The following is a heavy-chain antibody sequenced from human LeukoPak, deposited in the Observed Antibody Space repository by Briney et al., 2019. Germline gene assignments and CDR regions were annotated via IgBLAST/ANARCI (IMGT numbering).Heavy chain of an antibody. CDR2: ISSSSSYI. Sequence: GGSLRLSCAASGFTFSSYSMNWVRQAPGKGLEWVSSISSSSSYIYYADSVKGRFTISRDNSKNTLYLQMNSLRAEDTAVYYCAKVPGAMIVVGYWGQGTLVTVSS. V-gene: IGHV3-21*04. CDR3: AKVPGAMIVVGY. J-gene: IGHJ4*02. CDR1: GFTFSSYS. D-gene: IGHD3-22*01.